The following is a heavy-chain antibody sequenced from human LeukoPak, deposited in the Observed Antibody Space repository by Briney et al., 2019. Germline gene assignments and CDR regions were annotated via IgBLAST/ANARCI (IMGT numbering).Heavy chain of an antibody. CDR2: ISYSGSA. D-gene: IGHD2-2*01. Sequence: SETLSLTCTVSGGSISRYYWSWIRQPPGKGLEWIGYISYSGSANYNPSLKSRITISVDTSKNQFSLDLSSVTAADTAVYYCARQKCTSTSCLTKNAFDIWGQGTMVTVSS. CDR1: GGSISRYY. CDR3: ARQKCTSTSCLTKNAFDI. J-gene: IGHJ3*02. V-gene: IGHV4-59*08.